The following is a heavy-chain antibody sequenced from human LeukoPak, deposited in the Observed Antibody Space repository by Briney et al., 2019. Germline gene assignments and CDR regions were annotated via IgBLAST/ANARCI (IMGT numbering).Heavy chain of an antibody. CDR2: FDPEDGET. CDR1: GYTLTELS. Sequence: GASVKVSCKVSGYTLTELSMHWVRQAPGKGLEWMGGFDPEDGETIYAQKFQGRVTMTEDTSTDTAYIELSSLRSEDTAVYYCATDLGSGSYYNARYGMDVWGQGTTVTVSS. J-gene: IGHJ6*02. D-gene: IGHD3-10*01. CDR3: ATDLGSGSYYNARYGMDV. V-gene: IGHV1-24*01.